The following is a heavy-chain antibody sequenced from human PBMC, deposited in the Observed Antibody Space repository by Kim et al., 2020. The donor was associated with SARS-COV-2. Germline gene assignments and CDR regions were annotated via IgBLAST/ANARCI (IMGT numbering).Heavy chain of an antibody. J-gene: IGHJ4*02. V-gene: IGHV3-23*01. CDR3: AKGDSSSPQVPYFDY. D-gene: IGHD6-6*01. CDR1: GFTFSSYA. CDR2: ISGSGGST. Sequence: RGSLRLSCAASGFTFSSYAMSWVRQAPGKGLEWVSAISGSGGSTYYADSVKGRFTISRDNSKNTLYLQMNSLRAEDTAVYYCAKGDSSSPQVPYFDYWGQGTLVTVSS.